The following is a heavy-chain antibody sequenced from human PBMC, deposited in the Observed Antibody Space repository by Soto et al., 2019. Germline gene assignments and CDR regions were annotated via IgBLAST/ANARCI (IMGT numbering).Heavy chain of an antibody. CDR2: INAGNGNT. D-gene: IGHD3-22*01. J-gene: IGHJ3*01. CDR3: ARKFGESSGYYAFDA. V-gene: IGHV1-3*01. Sequence: GXSVKVSCKASGFPFTSYAMHWGRQAPGQRLEWMGWINAGNGNTKYSQKLQGRVTIIRDTSASTAYMELSSLRSEDTAVYYCARKFGESSGYYAFDAWGQGTMVTVSS. CDR1: GFPFTSYA.